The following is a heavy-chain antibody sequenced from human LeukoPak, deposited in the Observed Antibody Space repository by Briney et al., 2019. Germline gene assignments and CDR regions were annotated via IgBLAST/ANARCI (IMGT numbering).Heavy chain of an antibody. Sequence: KPGGSLRLSCAASGFTFGSFNMNWVRQAPGKGLEWISSITSSSAYIYYADSVEGRFTVSRDNAKESLYLQMNSLRAEDTGVYYCARGPGSTSGYYFDYWGQGTLVTVSS. CDR1: GFTFGSFN. V-gene: IGHV3-21*01. CDR2: ITSSSAYI. J-gene: IGHJ4*02. D-gene: IGHD3-9*01. CDR3: ARGPGSTSGYYFDY.